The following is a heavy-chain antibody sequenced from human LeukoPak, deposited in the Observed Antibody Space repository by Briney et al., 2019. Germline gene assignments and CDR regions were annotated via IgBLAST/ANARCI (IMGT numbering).Heavy chain of an antibody. D-gene: IGHD6-19*01. CDR1: GFTFNRYS. J-gene: IGHJ4*02. CDR3: ARPSNEGQWLVGQGVDY. CDR2: ISSSSSYI. V-gene: IGHV3-21*01. Sequence: GGSLRLSCAASGFTFNRYSMNWVRQAPGKGLEWVSSISSSSSYIYYADSVKGRFTITRDNAKKSMYLEMNSLRAEDTAVYYCARPSNEGQWLVGQGVDYWGQGTLVTVSS.